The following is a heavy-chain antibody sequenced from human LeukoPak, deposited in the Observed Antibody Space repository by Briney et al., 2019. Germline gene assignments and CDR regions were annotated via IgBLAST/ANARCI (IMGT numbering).Heavy chain of an antibody. J-gene: IGHJ4*02. CDR2: IYPGDSDT. CDR3: ARRGSSPQGGLDY. V-gene: IGHV5-51*01. Sequence: GESLKISCRGSGYSFTSYWIGWVRQMPGKGLEWMGTIYPGDSDTRYSPSFQGQVTISADKSISTAYLQWSSLKASDTAMYYCARRGSSPQGGLDYWGQGTLVTVSS. CDR1: GYSFTSYW. D-gene: IGHD6-6*01.